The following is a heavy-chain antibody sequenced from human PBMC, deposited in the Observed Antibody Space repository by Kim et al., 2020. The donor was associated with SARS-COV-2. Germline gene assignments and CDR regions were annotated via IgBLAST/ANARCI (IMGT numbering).Heavy chain of an antibody. V-gene: IGHV4-61*02. CDR3: AREGYYYYSSGYYGYYYGMDV. D-gene: IGHD3-22*01. CDR1: GGSISSGSYY. J-gene: IGHJ6*02. CDR2: IYTSGST. Sequence: SETLSLTCTVSGGSISSGSYYWSWIRQPAGKGLEWIGRIYTSGSTNYNPSLKSRVTISVDTSKNQFSLKLSSVTAADTAVYYCAREGYYYYSSGYYGYYYGMDVWGQGTTVTVSS.